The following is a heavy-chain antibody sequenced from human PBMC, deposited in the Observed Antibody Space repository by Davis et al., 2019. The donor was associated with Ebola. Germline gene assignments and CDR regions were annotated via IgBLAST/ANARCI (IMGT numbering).Heavy chain of an antibody. D-gene: IGHD6-19*01. CDR2: ISSSSSYI. J-gene: IGHJ6*03. CDR1: GFTFSSYS. Sequence: PGGSLRLSCAASGFTFSSYSMNWVSQAPGKGLEWVSSISSSSSYIYYADSVKGRFTISRDNAKNSLYLQMNSLRAEDTAVYYCARWAGYYYYYMDVWGKGTTVTVSS. V-gene: IGHV3-21*01. CDR3: ARWAGYYYYYMDV.